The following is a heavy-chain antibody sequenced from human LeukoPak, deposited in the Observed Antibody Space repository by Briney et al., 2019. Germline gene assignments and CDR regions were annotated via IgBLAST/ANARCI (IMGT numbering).Heavy chain of an antibody. CDR1: GYTFTSYS. CDR3: ARGRGPPNTNRGFYYYYYMDV. V-gene: IGHV1-18*03. Sequence: ASVKVSCKASGYTFTSYSIKWVRQAPGQGLEWMGWISAYNGNSHYTQKFQGRITITGDTSATTAYMELSNPRSEDMALYYCARGRGPPNTNRGFYYYYYMDVWGTGTTVTVSS. J-gene: IGHJ6*03. D-gene: IGHD3-10*01. CDR2: ISAYNGNS.